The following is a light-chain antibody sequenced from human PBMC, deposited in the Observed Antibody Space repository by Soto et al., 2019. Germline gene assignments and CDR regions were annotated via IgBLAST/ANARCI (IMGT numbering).Light chain of an antibody. CDR2: DAS. Sequence: EIVLTHSPGTLSLSPWEIATLSCWASQSVSSSLAWYQQKPGLAPTLLISDASSRASGVPDRFTGGGSGTDFTLTIRRLEPEDFALYYCQQYAGSPITFGHGTRLEIK. V-gene: IGKV3-20*01. CDR3: QQYAGSPIT. J-gene: IGKJ5*01. CDR1: QSVSSS.